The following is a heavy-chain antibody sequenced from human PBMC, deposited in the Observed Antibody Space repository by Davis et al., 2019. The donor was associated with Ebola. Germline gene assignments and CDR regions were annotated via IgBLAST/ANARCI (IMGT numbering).Heavy chain of an antibody. CDR3: ARGSSMVQGVIISTYYYYAMDL. J-gene: IGHJ5*02. CDR1: GGSFSGYY. CDR2: VNHSGNT. V-gene: IGHV4-34*01. Sequence: PSETLSLTCAVYGGSFSGYYWSWIRQPPGKGLEWIGEVNHSGNTNYKPSLKSRATISVDTAKNQFSLKLSSVTAADTAVYYCARGSSMVQGVIISTYYYYAMDLWGQGTLVTVSS. D-gene: IGHD3-10*01.